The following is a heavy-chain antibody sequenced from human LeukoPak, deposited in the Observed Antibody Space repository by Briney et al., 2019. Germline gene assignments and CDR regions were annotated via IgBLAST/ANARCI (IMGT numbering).Heavy chain of an antibody. J-gene: IGHJ6*02. Sequence: GGSLRLSCAASGFTFSGSAMHWVRQASGKGLEWVGRIRSKANNYATAYAASVEGRFSISRDDSKNTAYLQMSSLKTEDTAVYYCNSSLKSYCNGGKCHSDYYYYGMDVWGQGTTVTVSS. D-gene: IGHD2-15*01. CDR1: GFTFSGSA. CDR2: IRSKANNYAT. V-gene: IGHV3-73*01. CDR3: NSSLKSYCNGGKCHSDYYYYGMDV.